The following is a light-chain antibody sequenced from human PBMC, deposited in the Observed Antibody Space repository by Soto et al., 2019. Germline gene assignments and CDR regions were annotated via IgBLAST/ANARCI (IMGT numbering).Light chain of an antibody. V-gene: IGLV1-40*01. Sequence: QSVLTQPPLVSGAPGQRVTISCTGSSSNIGAGYDVHWYQQVPGTAPKLLIHGNSNRPSGVPDRFSGSKSGTSASLAITGLQAEDEADYYCQSYDSSLSGWVFGGGTKLTVL. CDR2: GNS. CDR1: SSNIGAGYD. J-gene: IGLJ3*02. CDR3: QSYDSSLSGWV.